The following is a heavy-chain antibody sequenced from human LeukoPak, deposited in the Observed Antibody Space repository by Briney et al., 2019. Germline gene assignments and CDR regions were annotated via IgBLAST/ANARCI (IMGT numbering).Heavy chain of an antibody. CDR2: IHYSGST. D-gene: IGHD6-13*01. Sequence: SETLSLTCAVYGGSFSSYYWSWIRQPPEKGLEWIGYIHYSGSTSYNPSLKSRVTMSVDTSNNQFSLKVSSVTAADTAVYYCARGGNSWYADYWGQGTLVTVSS. CDR1: GGSFSSYY. V-gene: IGHV4-59*01. J-gene: IGHJ4*02. CDR3: ARGGNSWYADY.